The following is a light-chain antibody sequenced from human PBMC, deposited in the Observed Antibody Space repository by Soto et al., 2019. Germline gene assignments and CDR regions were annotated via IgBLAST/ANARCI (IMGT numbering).Light chain of an antibody. Sequence: DIHMTQSPSTLSASVGDRVVITCRASQNIDRWLAWYQQKPRKAPQLLIYRASFPESGVPPGFSGSGSGAEISLTIPRPQPDYFATYFRQHLNSLPYRFCQGTKLEI. J-gene: IGKJ2*03. CDR3: QHLNSLPYR. CDR2: RAS. V-gene: IGKV1-5*03. CDR1: QNIDRW.